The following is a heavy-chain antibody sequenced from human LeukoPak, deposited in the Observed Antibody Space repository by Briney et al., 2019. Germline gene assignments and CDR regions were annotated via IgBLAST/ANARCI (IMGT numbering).Heavy chain of an antibody. J-gene: IGHJ5*02. D-gene: IGHD3-9*01. Sequence: ASVKVSCKASGYTFTGYYIHWVRQAPGQGLEWMGWISPNSGGTKYAQKFQGRVTMTRDTSISTAYMELSRLRSDDTAVYYCARDRYDILTGYYTTSDNWPDPWGQGTLVTVSS. CDR3: ARDRYDILTGYYTTSDNWPDP. V-gene: IGHV1-2*02. CDR2: ISPNSGGT. CDR1: GYTFTGYY.